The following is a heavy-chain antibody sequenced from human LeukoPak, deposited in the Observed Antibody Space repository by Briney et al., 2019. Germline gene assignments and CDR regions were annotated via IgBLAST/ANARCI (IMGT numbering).Heavy chain of an antibody. CDR3: AKGALPAAIPVYFQH. CDR1: GCTVSSNY. J-gene: IGHJ1*01. Sequence: GGSLRLSCAASGCTVSSNYMSWVRQAPGKGLEWVSAISGSGGSTYYADSVKGRFTISRDNSKNTLYLQMNSLRAEDTAVYYCAKGALPAAIPVYFQHWGQGTLVTVSS. D-gene: IGHD2-2*02. CDR2: ISGSGGST. V-gene: IGHV3-23*01.